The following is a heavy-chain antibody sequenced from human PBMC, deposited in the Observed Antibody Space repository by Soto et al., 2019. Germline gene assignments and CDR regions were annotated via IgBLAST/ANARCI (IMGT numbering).Heavy chain of an antibody. Sequence: QVQLVQSGAEVKKPGSSLKVSCKTSGVTFSTSGISWVRQGPGQGLEWMGGIIPLFGTTKYARKFQGRVSITADETATTTYMELSGLRSDDTAVYYCARVSPPICGRGNCYRLDSFFYSWGQGSLIVVS. CDR2: IIPLFGTT. CDR1: GVTFSTSG. V-gene: IGHV1-69*01. D-gene: IGHD2-21*01. CDR3: ARVSPPICGRGNCYRLDSFFYS. J-gene: IGHJ5*01.